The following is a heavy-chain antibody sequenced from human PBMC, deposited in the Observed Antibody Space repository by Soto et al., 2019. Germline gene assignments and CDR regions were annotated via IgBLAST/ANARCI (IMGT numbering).Heavy chain of an antibody. CDR1: GYSFTSYG. J-gene: IGHJ4*02. V-gene: IGHV1-18*01. D-gene: IGHD6-13*01. Sequence: ASVKVSCKDSGYSFTSYGISWVRQAPGQGLEWMGWISAYNGNTNYAQKLQGRVTMTTDTSTSTAYMELRSLRSDDTAVYYCARDHGYSSSWYKLAYYFDYWGQGTLVTVSS. CDR2: ISAYNGNT. CDR3: ARDHGYSSSWYKLAYYFDY.